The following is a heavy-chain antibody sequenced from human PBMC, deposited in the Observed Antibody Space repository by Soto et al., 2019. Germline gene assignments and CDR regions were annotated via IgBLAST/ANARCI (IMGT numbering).Heavy chain of an antibody. Sequence: EVQLMESGGGLVQPGRSLRLSCAASGFTFEAYAMHWVRLVPGKGLEWVSGISWKSGTLAYSDSVKGRFTISRDNAKSSLFLQMDSLTSDDAALYCCAKGLILRLLELLSPDAFDLWGQGTMVTVSS. J-gene: IGHJ3*01. CDR3: AKGLILRLLELLSPDAFDL. CDR2: ISWKSGTL. CDR1: GFTFEAYA. D-gene: IGHD3-3*01. V-gene: IGHV3-9*01.